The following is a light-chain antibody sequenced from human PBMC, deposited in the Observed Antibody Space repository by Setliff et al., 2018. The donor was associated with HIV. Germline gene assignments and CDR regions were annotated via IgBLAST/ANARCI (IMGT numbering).Light chain of an antibody. CDR1: QSVLYNSNNKNH. Sequence: DIVMTQSPGSLAVSLGERATVNCKSSQSVLYNSNNKNHLAWHQQKPGQPPKLLIYWASARESGVPDRFNGSGSGTDFTLTISSLQAEDVAVYYCQQYYSIPFTFGPGTKVDIK. CDR3: QQYYSIPFT. V-gene: IGKV4-1*01. CDR2: WAS. J-gene: IGKJ3*01.